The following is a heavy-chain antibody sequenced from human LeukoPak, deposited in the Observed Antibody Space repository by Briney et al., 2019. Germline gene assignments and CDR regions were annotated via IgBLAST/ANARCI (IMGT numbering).Heavy chain of an antibody. D-gene: IGHD2-2*01. CDR1: GVIFSLSD. CDR2: ISSPSAGGTI. V-gene: IGHV3-48*03. Sequence: GGSLRLSCGVSGVIFSLSDMHWVRQAPGKGLEWVAYISSPSAGGTIHYADSVKGRFTISRDSAKNTLFLQMDSPRAEDTAFYYCATMPDNTGYYFGHWGQGTLVTVSS. CDR3: ATMPDNTGYYFGH. J-gene: IGHJ4*02.